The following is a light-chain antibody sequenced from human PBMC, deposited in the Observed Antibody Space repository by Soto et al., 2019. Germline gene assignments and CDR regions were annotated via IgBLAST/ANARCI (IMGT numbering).Light chain of an antibody. CDR3: QQYGSSPWT. V-gene: IGKV3-15*01. Sequence: EIVMTQSPATLSVSPGERATLSCRASQSVSSNLAWYQQKPGQAPRLLIYGASSRATGIPVRFSGSGSGTEFTLTISSLQSEDFAMYFCQQYGSSPWTFGQGTKVDIK. J-gene: IGKJ1*01. CDR2: GAS. CDR1: QSVSSN.